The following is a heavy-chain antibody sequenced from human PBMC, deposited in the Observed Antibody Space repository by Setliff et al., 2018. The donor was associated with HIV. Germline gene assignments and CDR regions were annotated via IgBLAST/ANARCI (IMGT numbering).Heavy chain of an antibody. J-gene: IGHJ4*02. D-gene: IGHD6-19*01. CDR2: INHSGST. V-gene: IGHV4-34*01. CDR3: ARDPSSSGWSEGLYYFDS. CDR1: GGSLSDHY. Sequence: SETLSLTCAVYGGSLSDHYWSWIRQPPGQGLEWIGEINHSGSTNYNPSLRSRVSTSVDTSKNQFSLRLSSVTAADTAVYYCARDPSSSGWSEGLYYFDSWGRGTLVTVSS.